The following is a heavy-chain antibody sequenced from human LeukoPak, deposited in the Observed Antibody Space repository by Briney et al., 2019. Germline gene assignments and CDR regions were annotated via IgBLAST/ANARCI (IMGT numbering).Heavy chain of an antibody. V-gene: IGHV4-59*01. CDR3: ARAGGGYSFDY. Sequence: PSETLSLTCTVSGGSISTYYWSWLRHPPGKGLEWIGYSYYSGSTTHNPSLQSRVTISVDTSRNQFSLKLTSVTAADTAVYYCARAGGGYSFDYWGQGTLVTVSS. J-gene: IGHJ4*02. D-gene: IGHD5-18*01. CDR1: GGSISTYY. CDR2: SYYSGST.